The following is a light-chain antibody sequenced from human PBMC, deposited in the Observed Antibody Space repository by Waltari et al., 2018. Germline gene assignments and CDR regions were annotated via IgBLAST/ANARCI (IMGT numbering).Light chain of an antibody. CDR1: LNGIGFFHY. CDR3: CSYTGTDTYV. J-gene: IGLJ1*01. Sequence: QSALTQPASVSGSPGQSITISCTGSLNGIGFFHYVSWYQHHPGQAPQLLIYDVSNRPSGVSSRFSGSKSGSTASLAISGLQTEDEADYYCCSYTGTDTYVFGTGTKVTVL. CDR2: DVS. V-gene: IGLV2-14*01.